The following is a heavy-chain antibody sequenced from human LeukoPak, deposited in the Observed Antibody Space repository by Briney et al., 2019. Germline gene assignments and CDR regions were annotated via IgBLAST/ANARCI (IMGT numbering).Heavy chain of an antibody. D-gene: IGHD6-19*01. CDR3: ARDPSGWYGVYAAFDI. Sequence: GGSLRLSCAASGFTFSNAWMSWVRQAPGKGLEWVAVIWYDGSNKYYADSVKGRFTISRDNSKNTLYLQMNSLRAEDTAVYYCARDPSGWYGVYAAFDIWGQGTMVTVSS. V-gene: IGHV3-33*08. CDR2: IWYDGSNK. J-gene: IGHJ3*02. CDR1: GFTFSNAW.